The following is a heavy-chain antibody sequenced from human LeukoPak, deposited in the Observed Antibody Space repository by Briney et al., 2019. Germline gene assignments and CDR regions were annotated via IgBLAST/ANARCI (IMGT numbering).Heavy chain of an antibody. CDR3: AKASRYSGTFPPDY. J-gene: IGHJ4*02. D-gene: IGHD1-26*01. CDR1: GFTFSSYS. CDR2: ISSSSSTI. Sequence: PGGSLRLSCAASGFTFSSYSMNWVRQAPGKGLEWVSYISSSSSTIDYADSVKGRFTISRDNSKNTLYLQMNSLRAEDTAVYYCAKASRYSGTFPPDYWGQGTLVTVSS. V-gene: IGHV3-48*01.